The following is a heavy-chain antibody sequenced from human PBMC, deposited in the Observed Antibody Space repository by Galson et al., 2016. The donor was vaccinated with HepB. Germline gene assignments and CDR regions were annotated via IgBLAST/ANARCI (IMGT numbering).Heavy chain of an antibody. V-gene: IGHV3-30*03. CDR1: GLTFSSYG. Sequence: SLRLSCAASGLTFSSYGMHWVRQVPGKGLEWVAVISYDGSNKYYIDSVKGRLTISRDNAKNSLYLQMNSLRAEDTAVYYCARGGKQWLEGCYYYYGMDVWGQGTTVTVSS. D-gene: IGHD6-19*01. CDR2: ISYDGSNK. CDR3: ARGGKQWLEGCYYYYGMDV. J-gene: IGHJ6*02.